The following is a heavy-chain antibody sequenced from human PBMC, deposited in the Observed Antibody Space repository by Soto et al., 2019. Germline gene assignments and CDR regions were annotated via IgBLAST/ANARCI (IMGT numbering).Heavy chain of an antibody. CDR2: LNAGNGNT. CDR1: GYTFTSYA. J-gene: IGHJ4*02. CDR3: ARDSNYDILTGYHY. V-gene: IGHV1-3*01. Sequence: QVQLVQSGAEVKKPGASVKVSCKAPGYTFTSYAMHWVRQAPGQRREWMGWLNAGNGNTKYSQKFQGRVTITRATSASTAYMELSSLRSEDTAVYYCARDSNYDILTGYHYWGQGTLVTVSS. D-gene: IGHD3-9*01.